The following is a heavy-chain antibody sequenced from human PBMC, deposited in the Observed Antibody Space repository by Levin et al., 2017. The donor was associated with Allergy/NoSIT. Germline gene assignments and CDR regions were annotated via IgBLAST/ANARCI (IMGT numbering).Heavy chain of an antibody. CDR1: GFAFSEHY. CDR2: IRKKSRRYST. D-gene: IGHD3-10*01. J-gene: IGHJ4*02. Sequence: GESLKISCVGSGFAFSEHYIDWVRQVPGKGLEWVGQIRKKSRRYSTDYAASVKDRFTISREDSRSSVYLQMNSLRADDTAVYFCADLGSSPAGYWGQGTLVTVSS. V-gene: IGHV3-72*01. CDR3: ADLGSSPAGY.